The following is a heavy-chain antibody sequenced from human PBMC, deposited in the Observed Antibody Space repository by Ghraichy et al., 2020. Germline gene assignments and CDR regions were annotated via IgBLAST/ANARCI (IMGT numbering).Heavy chain of an antibody. D-gene: IGHD6-13*01. CDR1: GFTFSSYG. Sequence: GGSLRLSCAASGFTFSSYGMHWVRQAPGKGLEWVAVIWYDGSNKYYADSVKGRFTISRDNSKNTLCLQMNSLRAEDTAVYYCARDRPYSRGDYMDVWGKGTTVTVSS. CDR3: ARDRPYSRGDYMDV. CDR2: IWYDGSNK. J-gene: IGHJ6*03. V-gene: IGHV3-33*01.